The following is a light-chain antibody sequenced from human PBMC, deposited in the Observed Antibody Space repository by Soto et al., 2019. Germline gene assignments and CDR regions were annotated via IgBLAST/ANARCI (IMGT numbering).Light chain of an antibody. V-gene: IGLV2-14*03. CDR1: SSDVGAYNF. CDR3: SAYTVSRTYV. CDR2: NVY. J-gene: IGLJ1*01. Sequence: QSVLTQPASVSGSPGQSITISCPGTSSDVGAYNFVSWHQQHPGKAPKLMIYNVYDRPSGISYRFSGSKSGNTASLTISGLQGDNEADYYCSAYTVSRTYVFGTGTKVTVL.